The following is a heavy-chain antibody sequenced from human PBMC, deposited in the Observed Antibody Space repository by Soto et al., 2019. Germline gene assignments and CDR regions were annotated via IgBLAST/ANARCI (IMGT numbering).Heavy chain of an antibody. Sequence: GESLKISCKGSGYSFTTYWIGWVRQMPGKGLEWMGIIYPGDSDTRYSPSFQGQVTISADKSISTAYLQWSSLRASDTATYFCARLERTYYYDSSGYPFDYWGQGTQVTVSS. J-gene: IGHJ4*02. CDR1: GYSFTTYW. V-gene: IGHV5-51*01. CDR3: ARLERTYYYDSSGYPFDY. CDR2: IYPGDSDT. D-gene: IGHD3-22*01.